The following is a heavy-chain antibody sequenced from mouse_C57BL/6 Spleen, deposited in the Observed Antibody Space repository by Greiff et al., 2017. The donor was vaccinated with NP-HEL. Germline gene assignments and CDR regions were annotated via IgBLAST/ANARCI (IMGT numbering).Heavy chain of an antibody. CDR3: ARSSYYYGSRDAMDY. J-gene: IGHJ4*01. CDR2: IWWDDDK. CDR1: GFSLSTFGMG. Sequence: QVTLKVSGPGILQPSQTLSLTCSFSGFSLSTFGMGVGWIRQPPGKGLEWLAHIWWDDDKYYNPALKSRLTISKDTSKNQVFLKIANVDTADTATYYCARSSYYYGSRDAMDYWGQGTSVTVSS. D-gene: IGHD1-1*01. V-gene: IGHV8-8*01.